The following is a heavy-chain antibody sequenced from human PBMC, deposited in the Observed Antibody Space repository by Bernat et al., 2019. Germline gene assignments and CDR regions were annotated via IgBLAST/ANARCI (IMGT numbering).Heavy chain of an antibody. Sequence: ELQLLESGGGLVQPGGSLRLSCAASGFSFSNYAMNWVRQAPGKGLEWVSGLSGSGESTFYADSVRGRFTISRDNSKNTLYLQMNSLRAEDTALYYCAKGEKKIGAWSYYLDQWGQGTLVNVSS. CDR1: GFSFSNYA. J-gene: IGHJ5*02. V-gene: IGHV3-23*01. CDR2: LSGSGEST. CDR3: AKGEKKIGAWSYYLDQ. D-gene: IGHD3-10*01.